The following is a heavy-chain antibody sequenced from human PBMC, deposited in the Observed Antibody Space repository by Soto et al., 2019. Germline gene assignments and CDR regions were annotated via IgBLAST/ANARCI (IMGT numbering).Heavy chain of an antibody. Sequence: EVQLLESGGGLVQPGGSLRLSCAASGFTFSSYAMSWVRQAPGKGLEWVSAIGTAGDPYYPGSVKGRFTISRENAKNSLYLQMNSLRAGDTAVYYCARGGAAAGLYGMDVWGQGTTVTVSS. V-gene: IGHV3-13*05. J-gene: IGHJ6*02. D-gene: IGHD6-13*01. CDR3: ARGGAAAGLYGMDV. CDR1: GFTFSSYA. CDR2: IGTAGDP.